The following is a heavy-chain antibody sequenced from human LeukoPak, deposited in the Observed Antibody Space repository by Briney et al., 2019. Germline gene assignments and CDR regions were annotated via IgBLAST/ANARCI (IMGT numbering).Heavy chain of an antibody. J-gene: IGHJ4*02. CDR1: GFTFSSYA. Sequence: PGGSLRLSCAASGFTFSSYAMSWVRQAPGKGLEWVSAISGSGGSTYYADSVKGRFTISRDNSKNTLYLQMNSLRAEDTAVYYCAKGGDSSGYITPPFDYWGQGTLVTVSS. V-gene: IGHV3-23*01. CDR3: AKGGDSSGYITPPFDY. CDR2: ISGSGGST. D-gene: IGHD3-22*01.